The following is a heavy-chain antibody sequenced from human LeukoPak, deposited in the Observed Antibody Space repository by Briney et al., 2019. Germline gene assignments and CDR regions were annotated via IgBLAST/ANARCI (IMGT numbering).Heavy chain of an antibody. D-gene: IGHD1-1*01. CDR2: IYYSGST. CDR1: GGSISSYY. CDR3: AREGKNWYGYWHY. V-gene: IGHV4-59*13. J-gene: IGHJ4*02. Sequence: SETLSLTCTVSGGSISSYYWSWVRQPPGKGLEWIGYIYYSGSTNYNPSLQSRVTISVDTSKSQFSLKLRSVTAADTAVYYCAREGKNWYGYWHYWGQGTLVTVSS.